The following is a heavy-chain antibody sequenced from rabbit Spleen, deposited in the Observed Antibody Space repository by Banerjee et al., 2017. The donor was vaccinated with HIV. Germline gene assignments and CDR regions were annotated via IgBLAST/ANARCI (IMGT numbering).Heavy chain of an antibody. CDR1: GFSFSRRYY. J-gene: IGHJ4*01. Sequence: QEQLEESGGDLVKPGASLTLTCTASGFSFSRRYYMCWVRQAPGKGLEWIGCIYTDVAGAYYASWAKGRFTISKTSSTAVTLQMTSLTAADTATYFCARHWYWPAFDLRGPGTLVTVS. D-gene: IGHD4-2*01. CDR3: ARHWYWPAFDL. CDR2: IYTDVAGA. V-gene: IGHV1S45*01.